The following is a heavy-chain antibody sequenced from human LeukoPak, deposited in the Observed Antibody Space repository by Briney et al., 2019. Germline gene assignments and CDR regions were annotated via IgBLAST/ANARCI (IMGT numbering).Heavy chain of an antibody. Sequence: GGSLRLSCTATGFTFSDFGMAWVRQAPGQGLEWVSTISGSGSNIHQADSVKGRFTISRDNSRSALYLQMNSLRVEDTAVYYCAKDAGPQQLVFFDSWGQGTLVTVSS. CDR3: AKDAGPQQLVFFDS. D-gene: IGHD6-6*01. CDR2: ISGSGSNI. V-gene: IGHV3-23*01. J-gene: IGHJ4*02. CDR1: GFTFSDFG.